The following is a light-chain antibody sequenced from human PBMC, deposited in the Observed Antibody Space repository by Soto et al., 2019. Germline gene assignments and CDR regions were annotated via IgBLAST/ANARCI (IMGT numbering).Light chain of an antibody. Sequence: AIRMTQSPSSLSASTGDRVTITCRASQGISSYLAWYQQKPGKAPKLLIYAASTLQSGVPSRFSGSGSGTDFTLTISFLQSEDFATYYCQQYYSYPLTFGGGTKVDIK. CDR1: QGISSY. V-gene: IGKV1-8*01. CDR2: AAS. CDR3: QQYYSYPLT. J-gene: IGKJ4*01.